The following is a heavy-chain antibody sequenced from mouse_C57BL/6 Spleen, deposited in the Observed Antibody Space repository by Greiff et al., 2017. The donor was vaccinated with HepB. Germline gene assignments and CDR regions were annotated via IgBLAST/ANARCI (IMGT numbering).Heavy chain of an antibody. CDR1: GYAFSSYW. V-gene: IGHV1-80*01. CDR3: ARWGYDGVDY. J-gene: IGHJ2*01. D-gene: IGHD2-2*01. Sequence: QVQLKESGAELVKPGASVKISCKASGYAFSSYWMNWVKQRPGKGLEWMGQIYPGDGDTNYNGKFKGKATLTADKSSSTAYMKLSSLTSEASAVYFFARWGYDGVDYWGQGTTLTVSS. CDR2: IYPGDGDT.